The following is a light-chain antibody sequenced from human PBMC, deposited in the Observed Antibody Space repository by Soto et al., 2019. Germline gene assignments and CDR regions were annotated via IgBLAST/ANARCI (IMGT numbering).Light chain of an antibody. CDR2: DVS. CDR3: KSYRTRHTLV. J-gene: IGLJ1*01. CDR1: SSDVGGYNF. Sequence: QSALTQPASVSGSPGQSITISCTGTSSDVGGYNFVSWYQQHPGKAPKLMIYDVSNRPSGVSNRFSGSKSGNTASLTISGLQAEDEADYYVKSYRTRHTLVFGSGTKLTVL. V-gene: IGLV2-14*01.